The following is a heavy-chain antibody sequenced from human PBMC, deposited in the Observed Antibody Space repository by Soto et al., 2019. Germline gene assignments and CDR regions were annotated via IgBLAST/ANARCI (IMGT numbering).Heavy chain of an antibody. CDR2: ISYDGSNK. CDR1: GSSFSSHT. D-gene: IGHD3-16*02. V-gene: IGHV3-30*04. CDR3: ARDRLRLGELSLLGYFDY. Sequence: GGSLRLSCAASGSSFSSHTMHWVRQAPGKGLEWVASISYDGSNKYYADSVKGRFTISRDNSKNTLSVQMDSLRAEDTAVYYCARDRLRLGELSLLGYFDYWGQGTLVTVSS. J-gene: IGHJ4*02.